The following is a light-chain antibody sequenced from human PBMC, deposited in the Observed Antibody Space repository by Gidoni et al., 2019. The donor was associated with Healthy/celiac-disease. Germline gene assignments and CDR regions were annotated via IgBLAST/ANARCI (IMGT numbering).Light chain of an antibody. CDR2: GAS. J-gene: IGKJ4*01. Sequence: EIVLTQSPGTLSLSSGERATLSCRASQSVSSSYLAWYQQKPGQAPRLLIYGASSRATGIPDRFSGSGSGTDFNLTISRLEPEDFAVYYCQQYGSSPRLTFGGGTKVEIK. CDR1: QSVSSSY. V-gene: IGKV3-20*01. CDR3: QQYGSSPRLT.